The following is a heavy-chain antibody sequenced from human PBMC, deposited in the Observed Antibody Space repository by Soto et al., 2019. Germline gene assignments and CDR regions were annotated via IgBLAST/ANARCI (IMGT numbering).Heavy chain of an antibody. J-gene: IGHJ6*03. V-gene: IGHV1-18*04. D-gene: IGHD2-2*01. CDR3: ARRDIVVVPAAMSDYYYYYMDV. CDR1: GYTFTSYG. Sequence: ASVKVSCKASGYTFTSYGISWVRQAPGQGLEWMGWISAHNGNTNYAQKLQGRVTMTTDTSTSTAYMELRSLRSDDTAVYYCARRDIVVVPAAMSDYYYYYMDVWGKGTTVTVSS. CDR2: ISAHNGNT.